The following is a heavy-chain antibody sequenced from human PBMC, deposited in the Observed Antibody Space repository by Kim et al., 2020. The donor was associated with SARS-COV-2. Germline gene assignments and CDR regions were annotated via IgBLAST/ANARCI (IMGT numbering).Heavy chain of an antibody. D-gene: IGHD6-19*01. Sequence: SETLSLTCTVSGGSISNYYWSWIRQPAGKGLEWIGRIHSSGSTNYNPSLKSRVTMSVDMAKNQFSLKLSSVTAADTAVYFCARRDSSGWYFDYWGQGTLVTVSS. CDR3: ARRDSSGWYFDY. CDR1: GGSISNYY. V-gene: IGHV4-4*07. CDR2: IHSSGST. J-gene: IGHJ4*02.